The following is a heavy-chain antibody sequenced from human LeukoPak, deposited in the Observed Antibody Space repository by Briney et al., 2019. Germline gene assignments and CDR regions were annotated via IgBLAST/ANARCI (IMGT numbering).Heavy chain of an antibody. J-gene: IGHJ6*03. D-gene: IGHD2-21*01. V-gene: IGHV1-69*06. Sequence: SVKVSCKASGGTFSSYAISWVRRAPGQGLQWMGGLIPMFATANYAQNFQGRVTITADNSTSTAYMEVSSLRSDDTAVYYCARVVYGGGAHSYYYYMDVWGKGTTVIVSS. CDR1: GGTFSSYA. CDR2: LIPMFATA. CDR3: ARVVYGGGAHSYYYYMDV.